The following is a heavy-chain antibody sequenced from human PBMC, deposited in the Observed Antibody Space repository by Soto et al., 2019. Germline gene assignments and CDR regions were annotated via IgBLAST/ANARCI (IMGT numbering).Heavy chain of an antibody. J-gene: IGHJ5*02. CDR2: IYYSGST. D-gene: IGHD6-19*01. CDR3: ARQNDLQWLVRGSWFDP. Sequence: SETLSLTCTVSSDSISSYYWNWIRQSPGKGLEWIGYIYYSGSTNYNPSLTSRVAISIDTSKNQFSLKLRSVTATDTAVYYCARQNDLQWLVRGSWFDPWGQGILVTVSS. CDR1: SDSISSYY. V-gene: IGHV4-59*01.